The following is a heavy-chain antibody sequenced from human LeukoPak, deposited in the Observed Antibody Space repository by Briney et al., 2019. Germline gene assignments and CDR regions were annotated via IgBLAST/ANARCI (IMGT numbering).Heavy chain of an antibody. Sequence: SETLSPTCAVYGGSFSGYYWSWIRQPPGKGLEWIGEINHSGSTNYNPSLKSRVTISVDTSKNQFSLKLSSVTAADTAVYYCARGAPHGYCSGGSCYSDYWGQGTLVTVSS. V-gene: IGHV4-34*01. J-gene: IGHJ4*02. CDR3: ARGAPHGYCSGGSCYSDY. D-gene: IGHD2-15*01. CDR1: GGSFSGYY. CDR2: INHSGST.